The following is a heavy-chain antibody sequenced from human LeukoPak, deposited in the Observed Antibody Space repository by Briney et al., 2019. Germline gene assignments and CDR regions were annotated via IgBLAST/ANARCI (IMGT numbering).Heavy chain of an antibody. CDR2: ISSSSSYI. CDR1: GFTFSSYS. CDR3: ARGHYYYASGSSFLKRGVSTFDI. J-gene: IGHJ3*02. D-gene: IGHD3-10*01. V-gene: IGHV3-21*01. Sequence: PGGSLRLSCAASGFTFSSYSMNWVRQAPGKGLEWVSSISSSSSYIYYADSVKGRFTISRDNAKNSLYLQMNSLRSEDMAVYYCARGHYYYASGSSFLKRGVSTFDIWGQGTMVTVSS.